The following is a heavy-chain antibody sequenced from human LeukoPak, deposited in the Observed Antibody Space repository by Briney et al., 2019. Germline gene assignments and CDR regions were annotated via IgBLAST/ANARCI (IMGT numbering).Heavy chain of an antibody. V-gene: IGHV3-7*05. CDR2: MKQDGSEK. J-gene: IGHJ4*02. Sequence: GGSLRLSCAASGFTFSTYWMSWVRQAPGKGLEWVANMKQDGSEKYYVDPVKGRFTISRGNAKNSLYLQMNSLRAEDTAVYYCASGGGWALGSLWGQGTLVTVSS. D-gene: IGHD6-19*01. CDR3: ASGGGWALGSL. CDR1: GFTFSTYW.